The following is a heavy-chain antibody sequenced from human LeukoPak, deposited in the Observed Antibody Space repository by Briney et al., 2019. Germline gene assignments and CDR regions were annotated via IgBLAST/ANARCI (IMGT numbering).Heavy chain of an antibody. V-gene: IGHV3-74*01. Sequence: GGSLRLSCAASGFTLSDYWMHWVRQAPGKGLVWVSRVNGNGVTTTYADSVKGRFTISRDNAKNTLYLQMNSLRAEDTAVYYCARGYGDYVDYWGQGTLVTVSS. CDR3: ARGYGDYVDY. D-gene: IGHD4-17*01. J-gene: IGHJ4*02. CDR2: VNGNGVTT. CDR1: GFTLSDYW.